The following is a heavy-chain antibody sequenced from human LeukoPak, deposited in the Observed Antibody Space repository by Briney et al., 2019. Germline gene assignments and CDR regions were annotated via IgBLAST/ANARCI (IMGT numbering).Heavy chain of an antibody. D-gene: IGHD3-3*01. V-gene: IGHV3-7*05. J-gene: IGHJ4*02. Sequence: GGSLRLSCAASGFSFSIYSMSWVRQAPGKGLEWVANIKQDGSERYYVDSVKGRFTISRDNAKNSLYLQMNGLRAEDTAVYYCARGGAVTISYWGQGTLVTVSS. CDR3: ARGGAVTISY. CDR1: GFSFSIYS. CDR2: IKQDGSER.